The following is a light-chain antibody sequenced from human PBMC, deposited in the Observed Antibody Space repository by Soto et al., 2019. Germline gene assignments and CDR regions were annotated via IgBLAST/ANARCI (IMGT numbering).Light chain of an antibody. CDR2: DVS. V-gene: IGLV2-11*01. CDR3: CSYAGSPYVV. CDR1: SSDVGGYNY. Sequence: QSALTQPRSVSGSPGQPVTISCTGTSSDVGGYNYVSWYQQHPGKAPKLMIYDVSKRPSGVPDRFSGSKSGNTASLTISGLQAEDEADYYCCSYAGSPYVVFGGGTKVTVL. J-gene: IGLJ2*01.